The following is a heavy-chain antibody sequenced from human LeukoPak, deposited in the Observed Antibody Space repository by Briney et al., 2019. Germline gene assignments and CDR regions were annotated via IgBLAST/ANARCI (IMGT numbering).Heavy chain of an antibody. CDR3: ARDPRNVGLAP. CDR1: GFSLSGYW. CDR2: NNGDGSTT. J-gene: IGHJ5*02. Sequence: GGSLRLSCVASGFSLSGYWMYWVRQAPGKGLMYISRNNGDGSTTNYADVVKGRFTMSRDDVKNTLYLQMNSLRIEDTAVYYCARDPRNVGLAPWGQGTLVTVSS. V-gene: IGHV3-74*01. D-gene: IGHD2-15*01.